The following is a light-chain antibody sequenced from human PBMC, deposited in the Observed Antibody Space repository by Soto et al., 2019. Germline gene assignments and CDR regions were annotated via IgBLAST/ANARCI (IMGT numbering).Light chain of an antibody. V-gene: IGKV1-33*01. Sequence: DLQMTQSPSSLSASVGDRVTITCQASQDISNYLNWYQQKPGKAPKLLIYDASNLETGVPSRFSGSGSRTDFTFTISCLQPEDIATYYCQQYDNPSITFGQGTRLEIK. CDR3: QQYDNPSIT. CDR1: QDISNY. J-gene: IGKJ5*01. CDR2: DAS.